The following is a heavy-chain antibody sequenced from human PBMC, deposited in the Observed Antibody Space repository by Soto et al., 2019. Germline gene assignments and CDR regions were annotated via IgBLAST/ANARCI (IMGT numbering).Heavy chain of an antibody. CDR2: INPDGSIT. V-gene: IGHV3-74*01. J-gene: IGHJ4*02. CDR3: ARVPIGKYGVWNY. D-gene: IGHD2-8*01. CDR1: GFTFSSYW. Sequence: EEQLVESGGGLVQPGGSLRLSCAAAGFTFSSYWMHWVRQAPEKGLVWVSRINPDGSITTYADSVKGRFTISRDNAKNTLYLQMNSLRGDDTAVYYCARVPIGKYGVWNYWGQGTLVTVSS.